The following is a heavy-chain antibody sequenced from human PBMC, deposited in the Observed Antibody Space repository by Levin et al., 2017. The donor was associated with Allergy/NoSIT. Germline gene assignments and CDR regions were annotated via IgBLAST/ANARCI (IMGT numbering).Heavy chain of an antibody. J-gene: IGHJ6*02. D-gene: IGHD6-19*01. CDR2: IIPIPGTA. CDR1: GGTFRSYG. Sequence: KISCKAPGGTFRSYGINWVRQAPGQGLEWMGGIIPIPGTAKYAQKFQGRVTITADESTSTAYMELSSLRSEDTAMYYCARVSHSSGWFGSLYLYYGMDVWGQGTTVTVSS. V-gene: IGHV1-69*01. CDR3: ARVSHSSGWFGSLYLYYGMDV.